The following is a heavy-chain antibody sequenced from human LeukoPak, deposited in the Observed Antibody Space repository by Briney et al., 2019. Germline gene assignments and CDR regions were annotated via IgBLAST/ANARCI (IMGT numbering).Heavy chain of an antibody. V-gene: IGHV3-21*01. Sequence: GGSLRLSCAASGFTFSSYSMNWVRQAPGKGLEWVSSISSSSSYIYYADSVKGRFTISRDNAKNSLYLQMNSLRAEDTAVYYCARDFIAAAGVHFDYWGQGTLVIVSS. CDR1: GFTFSSYS. CDR2: ISSSSSYI. CDR3: ARDFIAAAGVHFDY. J-gene: IGHJ4*02. D-gene: IGHD6-13*01.